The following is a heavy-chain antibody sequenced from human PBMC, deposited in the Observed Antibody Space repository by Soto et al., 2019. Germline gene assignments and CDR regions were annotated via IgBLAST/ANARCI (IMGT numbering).Heavy chain of an antibody. CDR1: GFTFSTYS. CDR2: ISSSSTYI. J-gene: IGHJ6*02. Sequence: EVQLVESGGGLVKPGGSLRLSCAASGFTFSTYSMNWVRQAPGKGLEWVSSISSSSTYIYYADSVKGRFTISRDNAKXXLXXQINSLRAEDTAVYYCARYDSSGYYWPYYYYGMDVWGQGTTVTVSS. CDR3: ARYDSSGYYWPYYYYGMDV. V-gene: IGHV3-21*01. D-gene: IGHD3-22*01.